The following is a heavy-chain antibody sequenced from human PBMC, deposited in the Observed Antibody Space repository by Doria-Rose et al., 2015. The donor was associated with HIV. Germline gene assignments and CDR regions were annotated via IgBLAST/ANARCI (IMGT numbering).Heavy chain of an antibody. J-gene: IGHJ4*02. CDR2: ISSSGTS. V-gene: IGHV4-30-4*01. D-gene: IGHD3-10*01. Sequence: QVQLQEPGPGLVRPSQTLSLTCTVSGDSISSGDSFWSWIRQPPGKGPEWIGYISSSGTSYYYPSLRGRLTISLDASKNQCSLNLNSVTAADTAVYYCARARNYGFPHFFDFWGQGTLVTVSS. CDR1: GDSISSGDSF. CDR3: ARARNYGFPHFFDF.